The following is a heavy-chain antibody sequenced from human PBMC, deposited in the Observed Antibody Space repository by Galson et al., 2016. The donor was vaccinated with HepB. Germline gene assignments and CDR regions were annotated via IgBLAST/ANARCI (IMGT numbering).Heavy chain of an antibody. V-gene: IGHV3-48*02. CDR2: ISTSSWSI. D-gene: IGHD2-2*01. CDR3: ARAVEDAFDI. CDR1: GLSFTNHA. Sequence: SLRLSCAASGLSFTNHAMSWVRHTPGKGLEWVSYISTSSWSIYYADSVKGRFTISRDNANDSLYLQMNSLRDEDTAVYYCARAVEDAFDIWGQGTMVTVSS. J-gene: IGHJ3*02.